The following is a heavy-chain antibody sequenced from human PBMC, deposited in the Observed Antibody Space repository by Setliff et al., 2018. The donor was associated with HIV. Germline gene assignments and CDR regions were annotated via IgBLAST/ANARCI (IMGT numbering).Heavy chain of an antibody. CDR2: IYHSGST. V-gene: IGHV4-59*04. Sequence: SETLSLTCTVSGGSISGHYWSWIRQPPGRGLEWTGYIYHSGSTYYNPSLKSRVTISVDTSKNQLSLKLTSVTAADTAVYFCAGDYAGSGRPFDYWGQGTLVTVSS. CDR3: AGDYAGSGRPFDY. D-gene: IGHD4-17*01. J-gene: IGHJ4*02. CDR1: GGSISGHY.